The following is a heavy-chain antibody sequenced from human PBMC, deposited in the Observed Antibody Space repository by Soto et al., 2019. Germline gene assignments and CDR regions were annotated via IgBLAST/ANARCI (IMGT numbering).Heavy chain of an antibody. Sequence: QVQLQQWGAGLLKPSETLSLTCAVYGGSFSGYYWSWIRQPPGKGLEWIGEINHSGSTNYNPSLKSRVTISVDTSKNQFSLKLSSVTAADTAVYYCAREILPGGSTSCDYQNGCYYYGMDVWGQGTTVTVSS. CDR2: INHSGST. D-gene: IGHD2-2*01. CDR3: AREILPGGSTSCDYQNGCYYYGMDV. CDR1: GGSFSGYY. J-gene: IGHJ6*02. V-gene: IGHV4-34*01.